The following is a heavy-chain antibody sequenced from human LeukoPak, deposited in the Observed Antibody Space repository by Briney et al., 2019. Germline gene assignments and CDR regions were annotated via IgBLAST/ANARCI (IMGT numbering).Heavy chain of an antibody. CDR1: GSSISSYY. J-gene: IGHJ4*02. CDR3: ARDRRDGYNFWASLSYFDY. Sequence: PSETLSLTCTVSGSSISSYYWSWIRQPAGKGLEWIGRIYTSGSTNYNPSLKSRVTMSVDTSKNQFSLKLSSVTAADTAVYYCARDRRDGYNFWASLSYFDYWGQGTLVTVSS. V-gene: IGHV4-4*07. D-gene: IGHD5-24*01. CDR2: IYTSGST.